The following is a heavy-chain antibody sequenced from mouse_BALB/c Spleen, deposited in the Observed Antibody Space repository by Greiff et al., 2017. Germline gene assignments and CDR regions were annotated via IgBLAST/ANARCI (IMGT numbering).Heavy chain of an antibody. V-gene: IGHV1-39*01. D-gene: IGHD3-1*01. CDR2: INPYYGST. CDR3: ARGQLGSYYFDY. J-gene: IGHJ2*01. CDR1: GYSFTDYI. Sequence: VQLQQTGPELVKPGASVKISCKASGYSFTDYIMLWVKQSHGKSLEWIGNINPYYGSTSYNLKFKGKATLTVDKSSSTAYMQLNSLTSEDSAVYYCARGQLGSYYFDYWGQGTTLTVSS.